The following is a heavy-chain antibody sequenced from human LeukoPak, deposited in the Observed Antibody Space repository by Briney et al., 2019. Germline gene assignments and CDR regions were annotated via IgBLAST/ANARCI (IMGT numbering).Heavy chain of an antibody. J-gene: IGHJ6*02. CDR1: GYTFTSYD. Sequence: ASVKVSCKASGYTFTSYDINWVRQATGQGLEWMGWMNPNSGNTGYAQKFQGRVTMTRNTSISTAYMELSSLRSEDTAVYYCARGPTWLYDFWGGYYGGSPPSLDVWGQGTTVTVSS. D-gene: IGHD3-3*01. V-gene: IGHV1-8*01. CDR3: ARGPTWLYDFWGGYYGGSPPSLDV. CDR2: MNPNSGNT.